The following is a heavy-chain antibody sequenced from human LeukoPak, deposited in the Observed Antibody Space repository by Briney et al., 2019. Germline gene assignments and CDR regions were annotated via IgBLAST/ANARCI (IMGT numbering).Heavy chain of an antibody. Sequence: PSETLSLTCTVSGGSISTHYWSWIRQPPGKGLEWIGYVLDSERTKDNPSLKSRATLSADTSKNQFSLRLTSVTAADSAVYYCARGSYGDYDCWGQGTLVTVSS. D-gene: IGHD4-17*01. CDR2: VLDSERT. CDR1: GGSISTHY. CDR3: ARGSYGDYDC. J-gene: IGHJ4*02. V-gene: IGHV4-59*11.